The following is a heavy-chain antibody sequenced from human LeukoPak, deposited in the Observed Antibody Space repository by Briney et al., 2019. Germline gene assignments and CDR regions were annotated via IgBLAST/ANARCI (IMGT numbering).Heavy chain of an antibody. J-gene: IGHJ4*02. V-gene: IGHV3-7*01. CDR2: IKQDGSEK. Sequence: PGGSLRLSCAASGFTFSSYWMSWVRPAPGKGLEWVANIKQDGSEKYYVDSVKGRLTISRDNAKNSLYLQMNSLRAEDTAVYYCARIKSSGWYKYWGQGTLVTVSS. CDR3: ARIKSSGWYKY. CDR1: GFTFSSYW. D-gene: IGHD6-19*01.